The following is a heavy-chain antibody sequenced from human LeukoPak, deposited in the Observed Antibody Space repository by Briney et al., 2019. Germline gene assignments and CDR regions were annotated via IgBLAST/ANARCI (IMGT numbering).Heavy chain of an antibody. CDR2: ISYDGSNK. CDR1: GFTFSSYA. CDR3: ARSPTTWIQLWFFDY. V-gene: IGHV3-30-3*01. Sequence: GGSLRLSCAASGFTFSSYAMHWVRQAPGKGLEWVAVISYDGSNKYYADSVKGRFTISRDNSKNTLYLQMNSLRAEDTAVYYCARSPTTWIQLWFFDYWGQGTLVTVSS. D-gene: IGHD5-18*01. J-gene: IGHJ4*02.